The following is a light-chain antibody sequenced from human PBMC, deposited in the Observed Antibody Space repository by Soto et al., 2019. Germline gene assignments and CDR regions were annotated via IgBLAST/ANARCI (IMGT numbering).Light chain of an antibody. CDR1: QSINNW. CDR2: DAS. Sequence: DIQMTQSPSTLSASVGDRVTITCRASQSINNWLAWYQQKAGKAPKLLIYDASSLQGGVPSRFSGSGSGTEFTRTISSLQPADFGTYYCQVYNGYFGGGTKVKIK. J-gene: IGKJ4*01. V-gene: IGKV1-5*01. CDR3: QVYNGY.